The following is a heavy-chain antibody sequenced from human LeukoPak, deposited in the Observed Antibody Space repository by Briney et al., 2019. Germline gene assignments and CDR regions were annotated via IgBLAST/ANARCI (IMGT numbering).Heavy chain of an antibody. CDR3: ASRASRIAAAVLFDY. CDR1: GFTFSSYA. Sequence: GRSLRLSCAASGFTFSSYAMHWVRQAPGKGLEWVAVISYDGSNKYYADSAKGRFTISRDNAKNSLYLQMNSLRAEDTAVYYCASRASRIAAAVLFDYWGQGTLVTVSS. CDR2: ISYDGSNK. J-gene: IGHJ4*02. V-gene: IGHV3-30-3*01. D-gene: IGHD6-13*01.